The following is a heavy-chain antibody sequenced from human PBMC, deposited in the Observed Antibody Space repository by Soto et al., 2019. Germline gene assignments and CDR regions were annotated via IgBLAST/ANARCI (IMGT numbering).Heavy chain of an antibody. D-gene: IGHD6-19*01. V-gene: IGHV3-9*01. CDR2: ISWNSGSI. J-gene: IGHJ6*02. CDR1: GFTFDDYA. CDR3: AKDTGPFSGYSSGGRYYYYYGMGV. Sequence: PGGSLRLSCAASGFTFDDYAMHWVRQAPGKGLEWVSGISWNSGSIGYADSVKGRFTISRDNAKNSLYLQMNSLRAEDTALYYCAKDTGPFSGYSSGGRYYYYYGMGVWGQGTTVTVSS.